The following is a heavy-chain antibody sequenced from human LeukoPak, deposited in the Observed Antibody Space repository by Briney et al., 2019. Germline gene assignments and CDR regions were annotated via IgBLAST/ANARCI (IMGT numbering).Heavy chain of an antibody. CDR2: IYYSGST. Sequence: SETLSLTCTVSGGSISSSSFYWDWIRQPPGKGLEWIGSIYYSGSTYYNPSLKSRVTISVDTSKNQFSLKLSSVTAADTAVYYCARDVGIPYWGQGTLVTVSS. CDR1: GGSISSSSFY. V-gene: IGHV4-39*07. CDR3: ARDVGIPY. J-gene: IGHJ4*02. D-gene: IGHD2-21*01.